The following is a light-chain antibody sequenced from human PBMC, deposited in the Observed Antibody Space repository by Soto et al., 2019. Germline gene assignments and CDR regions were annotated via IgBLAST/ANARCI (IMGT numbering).Light chain of an antibody. CDR1: STDFVSYNR. V-gene: IGLV2-18*02. J-gene: IGLJ1*01. CDR3: SSYTISNTLPFV. Sequence: QSALTQPPSVSGSPGQSVTISCTGTSTDFVSYNRVSWYQQPPGTAPKLMIYEVTHRPSGVSNRFSGSKSGNTASLTISGLQAEDEADYYCSSYTISNTLPFVFGTGTKLTVL. CDR2: EVT.